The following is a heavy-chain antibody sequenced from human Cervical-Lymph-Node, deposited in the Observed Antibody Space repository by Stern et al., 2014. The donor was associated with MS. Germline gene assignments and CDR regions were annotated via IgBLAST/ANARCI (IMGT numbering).Heavy chain of an antibody. CDR1: GYTFTTYA. Sequence: QVQLQQSGAEVKKPGASVKVSCKASGYTFTTYAMHWVRQAPGQRLEWMGWINAGNGNTKYSQKFQGRVTITRDTSASTAYMELSSLRSEDTAVYYCARMVSDFWRYGMDVWGQGTTVTVSS. CDR3: ARMVSDFWRYGMDV. CDR2: INAGNGNT. V-gene: IGHV1-3*01. D-gene: IGHD3-3*01. J-gene: IGHJ6*02.